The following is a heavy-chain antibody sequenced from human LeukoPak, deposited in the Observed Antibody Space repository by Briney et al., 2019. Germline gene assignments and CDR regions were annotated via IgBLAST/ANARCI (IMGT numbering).Heavy chain of an antibody. CDR3: ASPQVVTHDAFDI. CDR2: IIPIFGTA. J-gene: IGHJ3*02. CDR1: GYTFTSYG. D-gene: IGHD4-23*01. Sequence: VASVKVSCKASGYTFTSYGINWVRQAPGQGLEWMGGIIPIFGTANYAQKFQGRVTITADKSTSTAYMELSSLRSEDTAVYYCASPQVVTHDAFDIWGQGTMVTVSS. V-gene: IGHV1-69*06.